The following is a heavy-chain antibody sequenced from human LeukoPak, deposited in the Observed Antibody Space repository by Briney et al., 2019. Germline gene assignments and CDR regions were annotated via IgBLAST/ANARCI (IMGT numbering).Heavy chain of an antibody. CDR2: IISDGSSI. CDR1: DFSFSSRW. D-gene: IGHD6-19*01. J-gene: IGHJ4*02. V-gene: IGHV3-74*01. CDR3: ARGHVAGSDRHWDY. Sequence: GGSLRLSCATSDFSFSSRWMHWVRQAPGKGLVWVSRIISDGSSISYADSVKGRSTISRDNAKNTVYLQMNSLRAEDTAVYYCARGHVAGSDRHWDYWGQGALVTVSS.